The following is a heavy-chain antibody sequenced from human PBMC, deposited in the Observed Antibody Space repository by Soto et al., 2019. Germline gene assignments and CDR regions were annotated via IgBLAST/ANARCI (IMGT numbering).Heavy chain of an antibody. D-gene: IGHD2-15*01. J-gene: IGHJ5*02. CDR3: ARARVAATRPRLDP. Sequence: QVQLVQSGPAVRKPGASINVSCKASGYTFTGYYIHWVRQAPGQGLEWMGWMNPNNGDSKYAQKFQGRVSMTRDMSITTAYLTLPSLRSDDTAIFYCARARVAATRPRLDPWGQGTLVTVSS. CDR1: GYTFTGYY. CDR2: MNPNNGDS. V-gene: IGHV1-2*02.